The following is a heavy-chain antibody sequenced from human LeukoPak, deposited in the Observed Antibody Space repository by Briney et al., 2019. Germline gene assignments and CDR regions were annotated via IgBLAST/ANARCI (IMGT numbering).Heavy chain of an antibody. CDR1: GFTFSSYA. CDR3: AKVGGGVDWVASSGYSPDAFDI. D-gene: IGHD3-22*01. J-gene: IGHJ3*02. V-gene: IGHV3-23*01. CDR2: ISGSGGST. Sequence: GGSLRLSCAASGFTFSSYAMSWVRQAPGKGLEWVSAISGSGGSTYYADSVKGRFTISRDNSKNTLYLQMNSLRAEDTAVYYCAKVGGGVDWVASSGYSPDAFDIWGQGTMVTVSS.